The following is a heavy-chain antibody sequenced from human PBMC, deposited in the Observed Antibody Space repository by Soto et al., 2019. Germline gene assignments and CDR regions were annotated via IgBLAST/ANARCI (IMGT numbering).Heavy chain of an antibody. J-gene: IGHJ4*02. CDR1: GASISTDGYY. V-gene: IGHV4-31*03. CDR3: AKHSVTTRSPSFFDY. Sequence: QVQLQESGPGLVKPSQTLSLTCTVSGASISTDGYYWSWLRQHPGQGLEWIGYIYYTGRSYYNPSRKSRLTISVDTSNNHFSLKLSSVTAADTAVYYCAKHSVTTRSPSFFDYWGQGSPVTVSS. D-gene: IGHD4-17*01. CDR2: IYYTGRS.